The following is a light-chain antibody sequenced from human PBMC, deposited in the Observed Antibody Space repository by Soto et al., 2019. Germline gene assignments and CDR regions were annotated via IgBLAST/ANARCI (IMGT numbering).Light chain of an antibody. Sequence: QSALTQPPSVSGAPGQRVTISCTGSSSNIGAGYDVHWYQQLPGTAPKLLIYGNNNRPSGVPDRFSGSKSGTSASLAITGLQAEDEADYYCQSYDSSLSDSKVFGGGTQLTVL. CDR2: GNN. CDR3: QSYDSSLSDSKV. J-gene: IGLJ7*01. V-gene: IGLV1-40*01. CDR1: SSNIGAGYD.